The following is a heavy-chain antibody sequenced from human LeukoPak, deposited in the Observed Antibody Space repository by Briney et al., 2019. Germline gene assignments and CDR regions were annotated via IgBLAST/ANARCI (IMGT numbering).Heavy chain of an antibody. Sequence: GGSMRLSCAASGFIFTDYWMHWVRQGPGKELVWVARIRGDGRATTYADSVKGRFTISRDNSKNTLYLQMNSLRAEDTAVYYCTRNSKGGYCSSTNCYFDWGQGTLVTVSS. J-gene: IGHJ4*02. D-gene: IGHD2-2*01. CDR2: IRGDGRAT. V-gene: IGHV3-74*03. CDR3: TRNSKGGYCSSTNCYFD. CDR1: GFIFTDYW.